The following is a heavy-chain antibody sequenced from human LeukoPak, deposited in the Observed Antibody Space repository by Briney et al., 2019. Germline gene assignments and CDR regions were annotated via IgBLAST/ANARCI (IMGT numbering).Heavy chain of an antibody. CDR1: GFTFSSYG. D-gene: IGHD6-13*01. V-gene: IGHV3-33*08. CDR2: IWYDGSNK. CDR3: ARGLYSSSWYESYY. J-gene: IGHJ4*02. Sequence: LRLSXAASGFTFSSYGMHWVRQAPGKGLEWVAVIWYDGSNKYYGDSVKGRFTIYRDNSKNTLYLKMNSQRAEDTAVYYCARGLYSSSWYESYYWGQGTLVTXSS.